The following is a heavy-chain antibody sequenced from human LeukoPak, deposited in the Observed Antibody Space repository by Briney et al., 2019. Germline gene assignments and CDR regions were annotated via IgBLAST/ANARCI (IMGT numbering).Heavy chain of an antibody. D-gene: IGHD2-15*01. CDR2: IYYSGST. CDR1: GGSVSSGSYY. J-gene: IGHJ4*02. CDR3: ARGAGWWDY. V-gene: IGHV4-61*01. Sequence: KSSETLSLTCTVSGGSVSSGSYYWSWIRQSPGKGLEWIGYIYYSGSTNYNPSLKSRVTLSLDTSKNQFSLTLTSVTAADTAVYYCARGAGWWDYWGQGTLVTVSS.